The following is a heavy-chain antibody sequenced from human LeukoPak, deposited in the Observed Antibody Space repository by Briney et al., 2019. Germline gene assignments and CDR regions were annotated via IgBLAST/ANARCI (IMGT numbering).Heavy chain of an antibody. J-gene: IGHJ2*01. V-gene: IGHV3-30*18. Sequence: GGSLRLSCAASGISFSTYGMHWVRKAPGKGLEWVAAVSYDGSYKYYTDSVKGRFTISRDNSKNTLDLQMNSLRPEDTAVLYCAKGDHGDYWYLDLWGRGTLVSVSS. CDR1: GISFSTYG. CDR2: VSYDGSYK. CDR3: AKGDHGDYWYLDL. D-gene: IGHD4-17*01.